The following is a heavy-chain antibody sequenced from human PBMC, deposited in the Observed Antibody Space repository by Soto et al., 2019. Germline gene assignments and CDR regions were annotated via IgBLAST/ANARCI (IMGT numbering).Heavy chain of an antibody. CDR2: IYYSGST. J-gene: IGHJ4*02. D-gene: IGHD3-3*01. Sequence: QVQLQESGPGLVKPSETLSLTCTVSGGSVSSGSYYWSWIRQPPGKGLEGIGYIYYSGSTNYNPSLKSRVTISVETSKTQFSLKLSSVTAADTAVYYCASISYYDFWSGYWRGTDTTFDYWGQGTLVTVSS. V-gene: IGHV4-61*01. CDR3: ASISYYDFWSGYWRGTDTTFDY. CDR1: GGSVSSGSYY.